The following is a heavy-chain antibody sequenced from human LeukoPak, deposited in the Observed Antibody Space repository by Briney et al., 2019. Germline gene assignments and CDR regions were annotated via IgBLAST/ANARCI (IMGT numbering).Heavy chain of an antibody. Sequence: PSETLSLTCAVSGASISSSIHYWGWVRQPPGKGLEWIGSVYYSGGTYNNPSLKSRVTISVDTSKNQFSLKLTSVAAADTAGYYCARQPTTGYSSGWYKNYMDVWGKGTTVTVSS. V-gene: IGHV4-39*01. CDR1: GASISSSIHY. J-gene: IGHJ6*03. CDR2: VYYSGGT. D-gene: IGHD6-19*01. CDR3: ARQPTTGYSSGWYKNYMDV.